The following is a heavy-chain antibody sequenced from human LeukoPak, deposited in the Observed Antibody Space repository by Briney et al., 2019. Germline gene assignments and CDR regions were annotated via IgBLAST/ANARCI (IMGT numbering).Heavy chain of an antibody. Sequence: GGSLRLSCAASGFTFRTYWMSWVRQVLGKGLEWVANINQDGSEKNYVDSVKGRFTISRDNIKNSLYLQMNSLRAEGTAVYYCATDLYYWGQGTLVTVSS. D-gene: IGHD2-15*01. J-gene: IGHJ4*02. V-gene: IGHV3-7*04. CDR1: GFTFRTYW. CDR2: INQDGSEK. CDR3: ATDLYY.